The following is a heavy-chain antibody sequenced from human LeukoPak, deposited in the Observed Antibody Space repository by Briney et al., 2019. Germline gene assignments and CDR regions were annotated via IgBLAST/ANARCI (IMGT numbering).Heavy chain of an antibody. CDR2: INPNSGGT. Sequence: ASVKVSCKASGYTFTGYYMHWVRQAPGQGLEWMGWINPNSGGTNYAQKFQGWVTMTRDTSISTAYMELSRLRSDDTAVYFCARDTYLYGSGSYSGLDPWGQGTLVTASS. CDR1: GYTFTGYY. D-gene: IGHD3-10*01. CDR3: ARDTYLYGSGSYSGLDP. V-gene: IGHV1-2*04. J-gene: IGHJ5*02.